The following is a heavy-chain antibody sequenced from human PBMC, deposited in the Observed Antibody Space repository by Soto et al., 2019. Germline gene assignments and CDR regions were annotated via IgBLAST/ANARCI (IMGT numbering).Heavy chain of an antibody. D-gene: IGHD3-10*02. Sequence: QVQLVQSGPEVKMPGASVNVSCKASGYTFTSYGINWVRQAPGQGLEWMGRVSTYNGNTKYAQKFQGRVTMTTDTPTTTVYMHLRSLRSVDTAVYYCARERGLTASTLFGYWGQGTVVTVS. CDR2: VSTYNGNT. CDR1: GYTFTSYG. CDR3: ARERGLTASTLFGY. J-gene: IGHJ4*02. V-gene: IGHV1-18*01.